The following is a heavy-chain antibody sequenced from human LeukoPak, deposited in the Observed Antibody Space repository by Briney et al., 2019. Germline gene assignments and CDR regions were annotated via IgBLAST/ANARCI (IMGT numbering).Heavy chain of an antibody. V-gene: IGHV1-2*02. J-gene: IGHJ4*02. D-gene: IGHD4-23*01. Sequence: GASVEVSCKASGYTFTGYYMHWVRQAPGQGLEWMGWINPNSGGTNYAQKFQGRVTMARDTSISTAYMELSRLRSDDTAVYYCASGSATVVTLTAYFDYWGQGTLVTVSS. CDR2: INPNSGGT. CDR3: ASGSATVVTLTAYFDY. CDR1: GYTFTGYY.